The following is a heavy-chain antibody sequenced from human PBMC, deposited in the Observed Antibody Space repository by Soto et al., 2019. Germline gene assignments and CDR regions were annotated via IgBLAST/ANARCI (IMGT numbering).Heavy chain of an antibody. Sequence: ASVQVSCKASRYTFTGYAIHWVREAPGQGLEWMGWIDPKNGDTNTAQKFQGRVTLNRDTSITTAYMELTSLSSVTAADTAVYYCARGRNWFDPWGQGTLVTVSS. CDR1: RYTFTGYA. V-gene: IGHV1-2*02. CDR3: ARGRNWFDP. J-gene: IGHJ5*02. CDR2: IDPKNGDT.